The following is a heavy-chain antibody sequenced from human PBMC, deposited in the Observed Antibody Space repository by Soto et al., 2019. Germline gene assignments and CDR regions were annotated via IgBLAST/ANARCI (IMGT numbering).Heavy chain of an antibody. J-gene: IGHJ6*04. D-gene: IGHD3-10*01. CDR1: GFTFSAFG. V-gene: IGHV3-30*18. Sequence: QVHLVESGGGVVQPGRSLRLSCAVSGFTFSAFGMHWVRQAPGKGLEWVAIISYDGILKYYADSVKGRFTISRDTSKGALYLQMNSLTPEDTAVYYCAKDFKVSGGHYGSLNYYYGMDVWGKGTTVTVSS. CDR3: AKDFKVSGGHYGSLNYYYGMDV. CDR2: ISYDGILK.